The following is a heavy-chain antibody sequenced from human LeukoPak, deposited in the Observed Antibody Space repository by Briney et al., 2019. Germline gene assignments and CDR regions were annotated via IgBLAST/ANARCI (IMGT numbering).Heavy chain of an antibody. CDR3: AELGITMIGGV. V-gene: IGHV3-21*01. Sequence: PGGSLRLSCAASGLTLSSSNMDWVRQAPGKGLEWVSSITSSSRYIYYADSVKGRFTISRDNAKNSLYLQMNSLRAEDTAVYYCAELGITMIGGVWGKGTTVTISS. CDR2: ITSSSRYI. J-gene: IGHJ6*04. D-gene: IGHD3-10*02. CDR1: GLTLSSSN.